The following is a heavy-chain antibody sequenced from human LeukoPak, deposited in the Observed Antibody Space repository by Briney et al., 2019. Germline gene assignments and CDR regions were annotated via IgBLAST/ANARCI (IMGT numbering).Heavy chain of an antibody. D-gene: IGHD3-10*01. J-gene: IGHJ2*01. CDR2: IYYSGST. CDR1: GGSISSSSYY. Sequence: SETLSLTCTVSGGSISSSSYYWGWIRQPPGKGLEWIGSIYYSGSTYYNPSLKSRVTISLDTSKNQFSLKLTSVTAADTAVYYCARRRYYASGDTWYFDLWGRGTLVTVSS. CDR3: ARRRYYASGDTWYFDL. V-gene: IGHV4-39*07.